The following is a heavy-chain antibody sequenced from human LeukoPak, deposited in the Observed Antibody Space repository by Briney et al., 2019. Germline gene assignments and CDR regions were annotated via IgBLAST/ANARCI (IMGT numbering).Heavy chain of an antibody. J-gene: IGHJ4*02. CDR2: IYYSGST. CDR1: GGSFRSSY. D-gene: IGHD1-1*01. CDR3: ARERQLPLYYFDY. Sequence: SETLSLTCTVSGGSFRSSYWTWIRQPPGQGLEWIGYIYYSGSTYYNPSLKSRVTISADTSKNQFYLKLSSVTAADTAVYYCARERQLPLYYFDYWGQGTLVTVSS. V-gene: IGHV4-59*12.